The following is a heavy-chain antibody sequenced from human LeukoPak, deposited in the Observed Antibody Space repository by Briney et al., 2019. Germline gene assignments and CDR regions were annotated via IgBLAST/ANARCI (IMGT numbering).Heavy chain of an antibody. CDR2: INHSGST. J-gene: IGHJ5*02. CDR1: GGSFSGYY. Sequence: PSETLSLTCAVYGGSFSGYYWSWIRQPPGKGLEWIGEINHSGSTNYNPSLKSRVTISVDTSKNQFSLKLSSVTAADTAVYYCARGFYSSSWYRWFDPWGQGTLVTVSS. V-gene: IGHV4-34*01. CDR3: ARGFYSSSWYRWFDP. D-gene: IGHD6-13*01.